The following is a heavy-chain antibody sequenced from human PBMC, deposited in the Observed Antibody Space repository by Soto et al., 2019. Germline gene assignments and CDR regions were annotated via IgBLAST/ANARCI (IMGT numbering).Heavy chain of an antibody. V-gene: IGHV3-30*18. CDR3: AKTPRDAIIIFDWFAP. J-gene: IGHJ5*02. Sequence: PGGSLRLSCAASGFTFSSYGMHWVRQAPGKGLEWVAVISYDGSNKYYADSVKGRFTISRDNSKNTLYLQMNSLRAEDTAVYYCAKTPRDAIIIFDWFAPWGQGTLVTVSS. D-gene: IGHD2-8*01. CDR1: GFTFSSYG. CDR2: ISYDGSNK.